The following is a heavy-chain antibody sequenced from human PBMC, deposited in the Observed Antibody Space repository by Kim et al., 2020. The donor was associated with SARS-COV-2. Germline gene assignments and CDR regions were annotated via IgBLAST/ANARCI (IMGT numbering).Heavy chain of an antibody. CDR3: VKDYGSGWNQYGF. CDR1: GFTFRSYN. J-gene: IGHJ4*02. V-gene: IGHV3-64D*06. Sequence: GGSLRLSCSASGFTFRSYNIYWVRQAPGKGPEYVSDISSDGITTYYADSVKGRFAISRDNLKNTLYLQMSSLRTEDTAVYFCVKDYGSGWNQYGFWGQGT. D-gene: IGHD6-19*01. CDR2: ISSDGITT.